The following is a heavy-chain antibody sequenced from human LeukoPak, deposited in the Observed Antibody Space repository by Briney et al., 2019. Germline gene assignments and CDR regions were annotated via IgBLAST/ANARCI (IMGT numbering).Heavy chain of an antibody. CDR3: ARHYGP. Sequence: PSETLSLTCTVYGKSFSGYYWTCIRQSPGKGLEWIGEINHSGSTNYNPSLKSRVTISVDTSKNQFSLKLSSVTAADTAVYYCARHYGPWGQGTLVIVSS. J-gene: IGHJ5*02. CDR2: INHSGST. D-gene: IGHD3-16*01. V-gene: IGHV4-34*01. CDR1: GKSFSGYY.